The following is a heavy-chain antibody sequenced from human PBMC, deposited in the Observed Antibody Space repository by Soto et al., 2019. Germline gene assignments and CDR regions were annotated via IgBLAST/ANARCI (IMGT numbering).Heavy chain of an antibody. V-gene: IGHV3-30*03. D-gene: IGHD2-8*02. J-gene: IGHJ4*02. CDR3: TGEVASGY. Sequence: VESGGGVVQPGRSLRLSCAVSGFTVSTYGMHWVRQAPGKGLEWVAVISRDGGTKYYADSVKGRFTISRDNSRNTLFLEMNSLRGDDLAVYYCTGEVASGYWGQGTLFTVSS. CDR1: GFTVSTYG. CDR2: ISRDGGTK.